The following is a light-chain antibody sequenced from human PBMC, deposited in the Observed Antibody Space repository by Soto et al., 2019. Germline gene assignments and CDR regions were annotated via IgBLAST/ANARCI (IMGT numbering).Light chain of an antibody. CDR1: ISDVGNYAL. CDR3: CSYASSGVL. J-gene: IGLJ2*01. Sequence: QSVLTQPASVSGSPGQSITISCTGTISDVGNYALVSWYQHHPGKAPKIVIHEGTKRPSGVSNRFSGSKSDNTASLTISGLQAEDEADYYCCSYASSGVLFGGETQLTVL. CDR2: EGT. V-gene: IGLV2-23*01.